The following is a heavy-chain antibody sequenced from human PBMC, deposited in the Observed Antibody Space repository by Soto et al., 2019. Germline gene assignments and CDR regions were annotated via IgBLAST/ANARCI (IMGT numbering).Heavy chain of an antibody. CDR3: ARGFTYYDSSGYPYDAFYI. V-gene: IGHV3-21*01. D-gene: IGHD3-22*01. CDR1: GFTFSSYS. J-gene: IGHJ3*02. Sequence: PGGSLRVSCAASGFTFSSYSMNWGRQAPGKGLEWVSSISSSSSYIYYADLVKGRFTISRDNAKNSLYLQMNSLRAEDTAVYYCARGFTYYDSSGYPYDAFYIWGQGTMVTVSS. CDR2: ISSSSSYI.